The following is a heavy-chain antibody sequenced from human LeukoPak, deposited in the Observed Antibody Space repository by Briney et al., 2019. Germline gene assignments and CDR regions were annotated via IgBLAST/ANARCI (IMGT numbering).Heavy chain of an antibody. Sequence: PSETLSLTCTVSGGSISSYYWSWIRQPPGKGLEWIGYIYYSGSTNYNPSLKSRVTISVDTSKNQFSLKLSSVTAADTAVYYCASLYCSSISCYADYWGQGPLVTVSS. CDR1: GGSISSYY. V-gene: IGHV4-59*01. D-gene: IGHD2-2*01. CDR2: IYYSGST. J-gene: IGHJ4*02. CDR3: ASLYCSSISCYADY.